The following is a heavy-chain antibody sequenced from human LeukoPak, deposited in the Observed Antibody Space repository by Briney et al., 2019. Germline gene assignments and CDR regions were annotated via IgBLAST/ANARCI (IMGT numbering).Heavy chain of an antibody. CDR1: GFTFSDYY. CDR2: IPSTSSYT. Sequence: GGSLRLSCVASGFTFSDYYMSWIRQAPGKGLEWVSYIPSTSSYTSYADSVKGRFTISRDNAKNSLYLQMSSLRAEDTAVYYCARGYGGNSGAFDIWGQGTMVTVSS. CDR3: ARGYGGNSGAFDI. V-gene: IGHV3-11*06. J-gene: IGHJ3*02. D-gene: IGHD4-23*01.